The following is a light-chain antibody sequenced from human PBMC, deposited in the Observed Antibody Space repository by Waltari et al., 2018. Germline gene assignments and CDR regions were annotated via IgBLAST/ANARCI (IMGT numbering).Light chain of an antibody. V-gene: IGKV1-39*01. CDR2: AAS. CDR3: RQSYSTPPWT. CDR1: QSISSY. J-gene: IGKJ1*01. Sequence: DIQMTQSPSSLSASVGDRVTITCRASQSISSYLNRYQQKPGKAPKLLIYAASSLQSGVPSRFSGSGSGTDYTLTISSLQPEDFATYYCRQSYSTPPWTFGQGTKVEIK.